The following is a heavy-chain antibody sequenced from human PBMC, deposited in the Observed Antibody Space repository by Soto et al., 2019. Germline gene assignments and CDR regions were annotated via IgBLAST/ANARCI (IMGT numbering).Heavy chain of an antibody. CDR1: GFIFGNYM. D-gene: IGHD2-15*01. CDR3: APHVHCSGGSCHYDAFDI. V-gene: IGHV3-23*01. J-gene: IGHJ3*02. CDR2: IRDGGEST. Sequence: EVQLLESGGGLVQPGASLRLSYAFSGFIFGNYMMTWVRQAPGKGLEWVSTIRDGGESTYYADSVKGRFTISRDNSKNTLYLQMDSLGVEDTAVYYCAPHVHCSGGSCHYDAFDIRGQGTMVTVSS.